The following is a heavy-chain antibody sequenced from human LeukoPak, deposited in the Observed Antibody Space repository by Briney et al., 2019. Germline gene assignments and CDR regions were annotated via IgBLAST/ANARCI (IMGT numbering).Heavy chain of an antibody. Sequence: PGGSLRLSCAASGFTFSRYWMSWVRQAPGKGLEWVANIKQDGSEKYYVDSVKGRFTISRDNAKNSLYLQMNSLRAEDTAVYYCARENEYGDILTALDYWGQGTLVTVSS. CDR1: GFTFSRYW. CDR3: ARENEYGDILTALDY. J-gene: IGHJ4*02. D-gene: IGHD3-9*01. V-gene: IGHV3-7*01. CDR2: IKQDGSEK.